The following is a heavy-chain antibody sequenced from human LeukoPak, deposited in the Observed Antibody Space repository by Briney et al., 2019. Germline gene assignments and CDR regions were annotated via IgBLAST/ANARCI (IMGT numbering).Heavy chain of an antibody. D-gene: IGHD3-10*01. J-gene: IGHJ4*02. CDR2: INPNSGGT. CDR3: ARDYYGSGSYHLFDY. CDR1: GYTFTGFY. V-gene: IGHV1-2*02. Sequence: ASVKVSCKASGYTFTGFYMHWVRQAPGQGLEWMGWINPNSGGTNYAQKFQGRVTMTRDTSITTAYMELSRLRSDDTAVYYCARDYYGSGSYHLFDYWGQGTLVTVSS.